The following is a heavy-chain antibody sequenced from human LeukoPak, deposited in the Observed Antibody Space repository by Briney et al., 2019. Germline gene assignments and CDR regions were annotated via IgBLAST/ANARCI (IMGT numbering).Heavy chain of an antibody. CDR2: ISDSGRT. CDR3: ARGTDMNPITGYYSFDY. J-gene: IGHJ4*02. V-gene: IGHV4-4*07. D-gene: IGHD3-9*01. CDR1: AGSITGYY. Sequence: SETLSLTCTVSAGSITGYYWTWIRQPAGKGLEWIGRISDSGRTYYNPSLESRVTISLDTSNNQFSLKVNSVTAADTDVYYCARGTDMNPITGYYSFDYWGQGTLVTVSS.